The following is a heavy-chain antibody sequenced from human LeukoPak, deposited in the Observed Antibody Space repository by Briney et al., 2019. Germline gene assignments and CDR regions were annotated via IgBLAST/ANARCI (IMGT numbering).Heavy chain of an antibody. CDR1: GGSISSYY. V-gene: IGHV4-59*08. D-gene: IGHD1-7*01. Sequence: SETLSLTCTVSGGSISSYYWSWIRQPPGKGLEWIGYIYYSGSSYYNPSLKSRVTISVDTSKNQFSLKLTSVTAADTAVYYCAAFNWNYYFDYWGQGALVTVSS. CDR3: AAFNWNYYFDY. CDR2: IYYSGSS. J-gene: IGHJ4*02.